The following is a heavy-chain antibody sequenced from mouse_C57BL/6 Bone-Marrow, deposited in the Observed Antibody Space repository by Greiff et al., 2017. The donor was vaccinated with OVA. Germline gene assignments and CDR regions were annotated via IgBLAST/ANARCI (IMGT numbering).Heavy chain of an antibody. Sequence: SGPELVKPGASVQISCKASGYSFPGYYMNWVKQSPEKSLEWIGEINPSTGGTTYNQKFKAKATLTVDKSSSTAYMQLKSLTSEDSAVYYCARRWLLAWFAYWGQGTLVTVSA. V-gene: IGHV1-42*01. CDR2: INPSTGGT. CDR1: GYSFPGYY. CDR3: ARRWLLAWFAY. J-gene: IGHJ3*01. D-gene: IGHD2-3*01.